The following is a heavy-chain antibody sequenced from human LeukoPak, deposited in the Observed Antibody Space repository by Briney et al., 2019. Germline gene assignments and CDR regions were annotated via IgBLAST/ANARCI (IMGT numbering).Heavy chain of an antibody. CDR2: LKSKTDGETS. CDR3: NANLDY. Sequence: GGSLRLSCEASGITFSDAWMSWVRQVPGKGLEWIALLKSKTDGETSDYAAPVKGRFTVSRNDAENTLFLQMDSLKIDDTAVYFCNANLDYWGQGTLVTVSS. J-gene: IGHJ4*02. CDR1: GITFSDAW. V-gene: IGHV3-15*01. D-gene: IGHD1-1*01.